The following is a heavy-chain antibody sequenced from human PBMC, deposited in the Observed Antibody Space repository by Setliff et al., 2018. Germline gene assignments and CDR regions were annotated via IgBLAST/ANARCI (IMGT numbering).Heavy chain of an antibody. Sequence: ASVKVSCKASGYTFTCHYMHWVRQAPGLGLEWMGTINPSSSRTSYAQKFQGRVTMTRDTSTSTVYMDMSSLRSEDTAVYYCARGVFPYHYEGAFDIWGQGTMVTVSS. CDR3: ARGVFPYHYEGAFDI. V-gene: IGHV1-46*01. J-gene: IGHJ3*02. CDR1: GYTFTCHY. CDR2: INPSSSRT. D-gene: IGHD3-22*01.